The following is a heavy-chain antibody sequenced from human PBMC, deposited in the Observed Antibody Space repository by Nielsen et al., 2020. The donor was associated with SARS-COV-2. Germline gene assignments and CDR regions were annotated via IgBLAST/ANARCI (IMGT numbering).Heavy chain of an antibody. CDR2: ISGSGGST. V-gene: IGHV3-23*01. CDR1: GFTFSSYA. D-gene: IGHD1-26*01. J-gene: IGHJ4*02. CDR3: ATIVGVGGAAFDY. Sequence: GGSLRLSCAASGFTFSSYAMSWVRQAPGKGLEWVSAISGSGGSTYYADSAKGRFTISRDNSKNTLYLQMNSLRAEDTAVYYCATIVGVGGAAFDYWGQGTLVTVSS.